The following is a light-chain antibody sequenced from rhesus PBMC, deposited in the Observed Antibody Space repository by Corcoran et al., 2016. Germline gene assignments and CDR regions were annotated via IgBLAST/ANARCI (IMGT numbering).Light chain of an antibody. CDR3: QQYNSYPLT. V-gene: IGKV1-25*01. CDR2: KAS. CDR1: KGIKKY. J-gene: IGKJ4*01. Sequence: DIQMTQSPSSLSASVGDPVTITCQASKGIKKYLAWNQQKPGKAHKLLIYKASTLQNGGPSRFSGRGSGTEFTLTISSLQPEEFATDYCQQYNSYPLTFGGGTKVELK.